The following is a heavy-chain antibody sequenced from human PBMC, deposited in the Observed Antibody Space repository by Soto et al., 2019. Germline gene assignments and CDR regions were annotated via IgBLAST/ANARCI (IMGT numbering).Heavy chain of an antibody. V-gene: IGHV1-18*01. CDR1: GYTPTNYD. D-gene: IGHD1-26*01. Sequence: QVPLVQSGPEVKKPGASVTVSCKTSGYTPTNYDIGWVRQAPGQGLEWMGWISAYNGNRNSAQKLQGRLTMTTDTSTKTAYMELRSLRSDDTAVYFCARALYRRGTYYDFENWGQGTLVTVSS. J-gene: IGHJ4*02. CDR3: ARALYRRGTYYDFEN. CDR2: ISAYNGNR.